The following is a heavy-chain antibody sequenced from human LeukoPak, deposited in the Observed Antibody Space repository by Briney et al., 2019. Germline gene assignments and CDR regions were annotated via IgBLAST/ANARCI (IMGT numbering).Heavy chain of an antibody. Sequence: PGESLKISCKGSGYSFTSYWIGWVRQMPGKGLEWMGIIYPGDSDTRYSPSFQGQVTISADKSISTAYLQWSSLKASDTAMYYCARQGGGWVTRSNWFDPWGQGTLVTVSS. CDR3: ARQGGGWVTRSNWFDP. CDR1: GYSFTSYW. J-gene: IGHJ5*02. D-gene: IGHD2-15*01. V-gene: IGHV5-51*01. CDR2: IYPGDSDT.